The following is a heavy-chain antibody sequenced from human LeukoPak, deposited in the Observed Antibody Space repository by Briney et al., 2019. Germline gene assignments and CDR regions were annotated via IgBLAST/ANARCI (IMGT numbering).Heavy chain of an antibody. V-gene: IGHV3-53*04. CDR3: ASRSSSGWNY. CDR2: IYSGGST. CDR1: GFTVSSNY. J-gene: IGHJ4*02. D-gene: IGHD6-19*01. Sequence: PGGSLRLSCAASGFTVSSNYMSWVRQAPGRGLEWVSVIYSGGSTYYADSVKGRFTISRHNSKNTLYLQMNSLRAEDTAVYYCASRSSSGWNYWGQGTLVTVSS.